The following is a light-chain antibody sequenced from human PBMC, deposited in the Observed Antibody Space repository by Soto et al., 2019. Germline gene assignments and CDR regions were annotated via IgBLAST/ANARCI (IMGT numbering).Light chain of an antibody. CDR3: SLYTRSSTLV. V-gene: IGLV2-18*01. CDR2: EVN. Sequence: QSALTQPPSVSGSPGQSVTISCTGTSSDVASSDRVSWYQQPPGTAPKLMIYEVNNRPSGVPDRFSGSKSGNTASLTISGLQAEDEADYYCSLYTRSSTLVFGGGTKLTVL. CDR1: SSDVASSDR. J-gene: IGLJ2*01.